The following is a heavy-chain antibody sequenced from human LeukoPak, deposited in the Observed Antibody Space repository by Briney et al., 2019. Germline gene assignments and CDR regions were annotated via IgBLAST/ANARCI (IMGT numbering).Heavy chain of an antibody. CDR1: GGSFSGYY. CDR3: ARPSAGAWGRGRFGY. CDR2: INHSGST. V-gene: IGHV4-34*01. J-gene: IGHJ4*02. D-gene: IGHD5-24*01. Sequence: SETLSLTCAVYGGSFSGYYWSWIRQPPGKGLKWIGEINHSGSTNYNPSLKSRVTISVDTSKNQFSLKLSSVTAADTAVYYCARPSAGAWGRGRFGYWGQGTLVTVSS.